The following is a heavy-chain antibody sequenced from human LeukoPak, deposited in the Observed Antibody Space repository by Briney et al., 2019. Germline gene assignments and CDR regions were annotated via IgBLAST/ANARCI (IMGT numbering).Heavy chain of an antibody. CDR2: IRYDGSNK. CDR3: AKAPSRGYDTSGSYS. V-gene: IGHV3-30*02. D-gene: IGHD3-22*01. CDR1: GFIFSNYG. Sequence: PGGSLRLSCAASGFIFSNYGMHWVRQAPGKGLEWVAFIRYDGSNKYYADSVKGRFTISRDNSKNTLYLQMNSLRAEDTAVYHCAKAPSRGYDTSGSYSWGQGTLVTVSS. J-gene: IGHJ4*02.